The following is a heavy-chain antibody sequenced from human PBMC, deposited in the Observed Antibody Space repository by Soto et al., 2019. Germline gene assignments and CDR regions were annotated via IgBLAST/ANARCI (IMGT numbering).Heavy chain of an antibody. CDR2: IYWDDDK. CDR3: AHRLQLAEWLGNGDAFDI. D-gene: IGHD3-3*01. Sequence: SGPTLVNPTQTLTLTCTFSGFSLSTSGVGVGWIRQPPGKALEWLALIYWDDDKRYSPSLKSRLTITKDTSKNQVVLAMTNMDPVDTATYYCAHRLQLAEWLGNGDAFDIWGQGTMVTVSS. J-gene: IGHJ3*02. V-gene: IGHV2-5*02. CDR1: GFSLSTSGVG.